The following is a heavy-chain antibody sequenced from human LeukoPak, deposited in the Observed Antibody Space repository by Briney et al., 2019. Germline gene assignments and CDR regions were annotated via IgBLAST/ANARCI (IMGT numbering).Heavy chain of an antibody. Sequence: GGSLRLSCAASGFTVSSNYMSWVRQAPGKGLEWVSVIYSGGSTYYADSVKGRFTISRDNAKNSLYLQMNSLRAEDTAVYYCARVVQWLGFDYWGQGTLVTVSS. CDR3: ARVVQWLGFDY. CDR2: IYSGGST. CDR1: GFTVSSNY. D-gene: IGHD6-19*01. J-gene: IGHJ4*02. V-gene: IGHV3-66*01.